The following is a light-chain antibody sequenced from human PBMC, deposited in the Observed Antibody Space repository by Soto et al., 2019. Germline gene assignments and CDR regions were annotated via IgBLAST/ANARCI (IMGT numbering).Light chain of an antibody. J-gene: IGKJ1*01. CDR1: QNVNSNY. Sequence: RSPATQSLSPGKKASLSCRATQNVNSNYLAWYQQITGLAPRLLIFDASSRATRMRYRFGGSWSWTAFTLPISRLEPEDFAMYYCQQYGGSPQTLGRRTKVDIK. V-gene: IGKV3D-20*01. CDR2: DAS. CDR3: QQYGGSPQT.